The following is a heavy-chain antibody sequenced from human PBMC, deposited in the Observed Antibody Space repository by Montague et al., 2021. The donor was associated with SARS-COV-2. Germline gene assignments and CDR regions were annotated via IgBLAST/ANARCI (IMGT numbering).Heavy chain of an antibody. CDR2: ISSSSTYI. D-gene: IGHD3-16*02. J-gene: IGHJ4*02. CDR3: ARDRRTTRLGELSHLDY. Sequence: SLRLSCAASGFTFSSNSMSWLRQAPGKGLEWVSSISSSSTYIYYADSVKGRFTISRDNVKNSLYLQMNSLRVEDTAVYFCARDRRTTRLGELSHLDYWGQGTLVTVSS. CDR1: GFTFSSNS. V-gene: IGHV3-21*01.